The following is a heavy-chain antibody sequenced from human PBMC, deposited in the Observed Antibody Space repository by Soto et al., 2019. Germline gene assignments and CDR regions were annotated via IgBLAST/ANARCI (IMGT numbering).Heavy chain of an antibody. CDR3: ARLLYVGTMIVDP. J-gene: IGHJ5*02. CDR1: GFTFSSYW. CDR2: INSGGSSM. D-gene: IGHD3-22*01. Sequence: EVQLVESGGGLVQPGGSLRLSCAASGFTFSSYWMHWVRQAPGKGLVWVSRINSGGSSMSYADSVKGRFTISRDNAKNTLYLQMNSLRVEDTAVYYCARLLYVGTMIVDPWGQGTLVTVSS. V-gene: IGHV3-74*01.